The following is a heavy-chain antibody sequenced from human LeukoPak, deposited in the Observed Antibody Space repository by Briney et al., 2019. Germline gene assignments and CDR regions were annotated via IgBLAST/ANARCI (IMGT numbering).Heavy chain of an antibody. D-gene: IGHD2-15*01. CDR1: GFIFSSYG. J-gene: IGHJ4*02. Sequence: GGSLRLSCEASGFIFSSYGMHWVRQAPGKGLEWVAFIRYDGSNKYYADSVKGRFTISRDNSKNTLYLQMNSLRAEDTAVYYCAREVVVASMWPHYFDYWGQGTLVTVSS. CDR3: AREVVVASMWPHYFDY. V-gene: IGHV3-30*02. CDR2: IRYDGSNK.